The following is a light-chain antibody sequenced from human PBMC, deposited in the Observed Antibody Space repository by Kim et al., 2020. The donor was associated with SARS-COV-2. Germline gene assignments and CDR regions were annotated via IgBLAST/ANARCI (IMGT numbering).Light chain of an antibody. V-gene: IGLV3-1*01. Sequence: VAPEQPASITCAGDKLGDKYVCWYQQKPGQSPVLVIYQDTKRPSGIPGRFSGSKSGNTATLTIGGTQAMDEADYYCQAWDSGITYVFGTGTKVTVL. CDR3: QAWDSGITYV. J-gene: IGLJ1*01. CDR2: QDT. CDR1: KLGDKY.